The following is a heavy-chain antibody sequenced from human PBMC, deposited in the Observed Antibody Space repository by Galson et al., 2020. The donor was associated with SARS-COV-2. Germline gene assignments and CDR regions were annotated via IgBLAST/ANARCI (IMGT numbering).Heavy chain of an antibody. J-gene: IGHJ3*02. CDR2: LYTSGIT. CDR3: ARRGIAAAGDALEI. Sequence: SGTLSLTCTVSGATIRSGAFCWTWHRQRAGRGLEWIGRLYTSGITNYNPSIKSWLTMSIDMTNNQCSLTMTSVTAADTAMYYGARRGIAAAGDALEICGQGTMGTVSS. V-gene: IGHV4-61*02. D-gene: IGHD6-13*01. CDR1: GATIRSGAFC.